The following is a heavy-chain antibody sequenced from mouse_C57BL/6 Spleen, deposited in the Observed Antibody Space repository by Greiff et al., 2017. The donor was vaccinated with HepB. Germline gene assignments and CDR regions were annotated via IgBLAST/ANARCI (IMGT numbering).Heavy chain of an antibody. CDR2: IHPANGNT. D-gene: IGHD2-3*01. J-gene: IGHJ3*01. CDR3: AGDYDGYYGFAY. CDR1: GYTFTSYW. V-gene: IGHV1-64*01. Sequence: QVQLQQPGAELVKPGASVKLSCKASGYTFTSYWMHWVKQRPGQGLEWIGMIHPANGNTKYAPKFQGKATITADTSSNTAYLQLSSLTSEDTAIYYCAGDYDGYYGFAYWGQGTLVTVSA.